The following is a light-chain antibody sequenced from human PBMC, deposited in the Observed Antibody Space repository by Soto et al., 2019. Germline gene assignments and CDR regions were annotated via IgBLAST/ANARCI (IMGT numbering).Light chain of an antibody. CDR3: KQYGSALT. CDR2: GAS. CDR1: SPVDSMY. J-gene: IGKJ4*01. Sequence: ETLLTQSPGTLSLSPGERASLSCRASSPVDSMYFAWYQQKPDQAPRLLIYGASNRATVIADRFIRSGSGTDFTLTIRRLDPEYCAIYYCKQYGSALTFGGGTKVEIK. V-gene: IGKV3-20*01.